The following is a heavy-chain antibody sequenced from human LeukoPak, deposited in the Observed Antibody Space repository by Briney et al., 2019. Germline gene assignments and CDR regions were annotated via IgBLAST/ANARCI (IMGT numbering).Heavy chain of an antibody. V-gene: IGHV3-7*01. D-gene: IGHD3-22*01. Sequence: GGSLRLSCAASGFTFSSDWMSWVRQAPGKGLEWVANIKQDGSEKYYVDSVKGRFTISRDNAKNSLYLQMNSLRAEDTAVYYCARVGYYYDSSGYYTSWGQGTLVAVSS. J-gene: IGHJ4*02. CDR3: ARVGYYYDSSGYYTS. CDR2: IKQDGSEK. CDR1: GFTFSSDW.